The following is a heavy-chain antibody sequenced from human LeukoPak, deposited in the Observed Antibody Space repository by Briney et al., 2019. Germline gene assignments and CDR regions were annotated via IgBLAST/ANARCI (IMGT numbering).Heavy chain of an antibody. CDR2: IIPIFGTA. V-gene: IGHV1-69*13. CDR1: GYTFTSYG. J-gene: IGHJ4*02. CDR3: ASVNLGYFDY. Sequence: SVKVSYKASGYTFTSYGISWVRQAPGQGLEWMGGIIPIFGTANYAQKFQGRVTITADESTSTAYMELSSLRSEDTAVYYCASVNLGYFDYWGQGTLVTVSS. D-gene: IGHD7-27*01.